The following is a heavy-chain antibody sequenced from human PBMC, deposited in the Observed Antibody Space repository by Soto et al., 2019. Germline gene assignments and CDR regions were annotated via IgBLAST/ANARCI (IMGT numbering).Heavy chain of an antibody. CDR2: ISGSGGST. D-gene: IGHD2-2*01. CDR1: GFTFSSCA. CDR3: AEDIVVVPVSHLKTGNDAFDI. Sequence: GGSLRLSCAASGFTFSSCAMSWVRQAPGKGLEWVSAISGSGGSTYYADSVKGRFTISRDNSKNTLYLQMNSLRAEDTAVYYCAEDIVVVPVSHLKTGNDAFDIWGQGTMVTVSS. V-gene: IGHV3-23*01. J-gene: IGHJ3*02.